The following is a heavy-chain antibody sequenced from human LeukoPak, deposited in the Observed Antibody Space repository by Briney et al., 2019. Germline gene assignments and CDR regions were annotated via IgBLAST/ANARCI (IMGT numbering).Heavy chain of an antibody. V-gene: IGHV4-59*01. CDR2: IYYSGST. CDR3: ARAYYYYYGMDV. Sequence: PSETLSLTCTVSGGSISSYYRSWIRQPPGKGLEWIGYIYYSGSTNYNPSLKSRVTISVDTSKNQFSLKLSSVTAADTAVYYCARAYYYYYGMDVWGQGNTVTVSS. CDR1: GGSISSYY. J-gene: IGHJ6*02.